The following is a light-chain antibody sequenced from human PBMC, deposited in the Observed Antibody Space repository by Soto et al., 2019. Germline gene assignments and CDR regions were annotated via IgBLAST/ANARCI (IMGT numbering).Light chain of an antibody. J-gene: IGLJ1*01. CDR1: SSDIGAYNY. Sequence: QSALTQPASVSGSPGQSITISCTGTSSDIGAYNYVSWYQQHPGKAPKLIIYEITNRPSGISNRFSGSRSGNTASLSISGLQAEDKADYYCSSYSSAVAFVFGTGTKLTVL. CDR2: EIT. V-gene: IGLV2-14*03. CDR3: SSYSSAVAFV.